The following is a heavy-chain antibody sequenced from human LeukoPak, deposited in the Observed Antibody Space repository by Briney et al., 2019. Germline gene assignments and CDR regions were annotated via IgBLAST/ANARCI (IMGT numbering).Heavy chain of an antibody. V-gene: IGHV1-69*13. CDR3: ASTYYYGSGSGHYFDY. Sequence: SVKVSCKASGGTFSNYVISWVRQAPGQGLEWMGGIIPIFGTPNYAQKFQGRVTITADESTSTASMELSSLRSEDTAAYYCASTYYYGSGSGHYFDYWGQRTLVTLAS. CDR1: GGTFSNYV. D-gene: IGHD3-10*01. J-gene: IGHJ4*02. CDR2: IIPIFGTP.